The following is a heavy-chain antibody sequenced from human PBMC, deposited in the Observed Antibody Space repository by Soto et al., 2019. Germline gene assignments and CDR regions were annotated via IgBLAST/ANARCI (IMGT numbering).Heavy chain of an antibody. CDR1: RFTFSNYW. CDR3: GEGRWSGRQGHAMDV. Sequence: GGSLRLSCAASRFTFSNYWMHWVRQAPGKGLEWVSTISGSSANTYYADSVKGRFTISRDNSKNTLYLQMNTLRAEDTAVYYCGEGRWSGRQGHAMDVWGQGTTVTVSS. J-gene: IGHJ6*02. D-gene: IGHD3-3*01. V-gene: IGHV3-23*01. CDR2: ISGSSANT.